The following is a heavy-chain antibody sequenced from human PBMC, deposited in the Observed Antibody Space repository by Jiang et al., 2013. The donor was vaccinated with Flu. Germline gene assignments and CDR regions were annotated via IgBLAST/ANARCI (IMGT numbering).Heavy chain of an antibody. CDR2: IIPLFGTA. D-gene: IGHD3-16*01. CDR1: GGSFRSYA. V-gene: IGHV1-69*01. CDR3: ARQSDGYIGSSGTFVF. Sequence: GAEVKKPGSSAKVSCKASGGSFRSYAINWLRQTPGQGLEWIGGIIPLFGTATYAQTFQGSVTITADESTSTSYLELNSLRSDDTAVYYCARQSDGYIGSSGTFVFWGQGTQVTVSS. J-gene: IGHJ4*02.